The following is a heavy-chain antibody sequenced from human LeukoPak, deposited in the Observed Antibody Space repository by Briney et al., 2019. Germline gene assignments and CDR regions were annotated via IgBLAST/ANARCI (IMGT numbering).Heavy chain of an antibody. J-gene: IGHJ4*02. CDR1: GYTFTSYY. Sequence: ASVKVSCKASGYTFTSYYIHWVRKAPGQGLEWVGWNNPNTGGTSYAQNFKGRVTMTRDTSINTAYMEVSSLTSDNTAVYYCARDKGGQQWGYWGQGTLVTVSS. CDR3: ARDKGGQQWGY. D-gene: IGHD6-19*01. CDR2: NNPNTGGT. V-gene: IGHV1-2*02.